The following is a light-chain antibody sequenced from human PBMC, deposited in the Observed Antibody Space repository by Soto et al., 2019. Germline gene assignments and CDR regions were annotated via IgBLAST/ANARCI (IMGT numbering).Light chain of an antibody. J-gene: IGLJ2*01. Sequence: SYELTQPPSVSVAPGKTARITCGGNNIGSKSVHWYQQKPGQAPVLVIYYDSDRPSGIPERFSGSNSGNTATLNISRVEAGDEADYYCQVWDRSSDHVVFGGGTKLTVL. CDR1: NIGSKS. V-gene: IGLV3-21*04. CDR2: YDS. CDR3: QVWDRSSDHVV.